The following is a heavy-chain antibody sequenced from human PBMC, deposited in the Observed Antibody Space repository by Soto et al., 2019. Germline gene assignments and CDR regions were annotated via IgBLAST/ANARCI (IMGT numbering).Heavy chain of an antibody. CDR2: VFWDGGV. Sequence: QITLRESGPSLVKPTETLTLTCTFSGFSLTTTGLGVGWGRHPPGHALEWLAAVFWDGGVRYRPSLKSRVTLTKDTSKYEAVFTRDTMDPADTAKYFCTQVYVSVSWVSYCRSWCPGTLVTVSS. V-gene: IGHV2-5*02. D-gene: IGHD6-13*01. CDR3: TQVYVSVSWVSYCRS. CDR1: GFSLTTTGLG. J-gene: IGHJ5*02.